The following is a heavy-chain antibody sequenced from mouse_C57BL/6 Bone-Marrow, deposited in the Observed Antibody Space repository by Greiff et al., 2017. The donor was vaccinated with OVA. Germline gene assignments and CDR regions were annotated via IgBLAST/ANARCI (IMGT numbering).Heavy chain of an antibody. CDR1: GYTFTSYW. D-gene: IGHD1-1*01. V-gene: IGHV1-69*01. CDR3: ARERNYYGSWYFDV. CDR2: IDPSDSYP. J-gene: IGHJ1*03. Sequence: QVQLQQPGAELVMPGASVKLSCKASGYTFTSYWMHWVKQRPGQGLEWIGEIDPSDSYPNYNQKFKGKSTLTVDKSSSTAYMQLSSLTSEDSAVYYCARERNYYGSWYFDVWGTGTTVTVSS.